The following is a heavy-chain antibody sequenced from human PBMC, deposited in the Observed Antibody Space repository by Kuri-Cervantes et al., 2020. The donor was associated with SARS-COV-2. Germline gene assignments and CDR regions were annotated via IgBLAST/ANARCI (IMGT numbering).Heavy chain of an antibody. CDR1: GFTFRTST. Sequence: GESLKISCAASGFTFRTSTMHWVRQAPGKGLEWVSSISSSSSHIYYADSVKGRFTSSRDNAKNSLYLQMNSLRAEDTAVYYCARDLGSYGSGSYYNVSWGQGTLVTVSS. J-gene: IGHJ5*02. CDR3: ARDLGSYGSGSYYNVS. D-gene: IGHD3-10*01. CDR2: ISSSSSHI. V-gene: IGHV3-21*06.